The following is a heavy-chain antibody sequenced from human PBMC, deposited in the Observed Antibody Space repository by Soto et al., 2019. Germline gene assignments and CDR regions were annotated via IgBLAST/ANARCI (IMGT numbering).Heavy chain of an antibody. D-gene: IGHD2-2*01. J-gene: IGHJ6*03. CDR1: GGSFSSYY. V-gene: IGHV4-59*08. Sequence: QVQLQESGPGLVRPSETLSLTCTVSGGSFSSYYWTWIRQSPGKGLEWIGYIYYSGSTDYNPCLRGLLTISIDTSKNHFSLRLNSMTAADTSVYYCAGRDCSGTNCYYLDYYYMDVWGKGTTVTVSS. CDR2: IYYSGST. CDR3: AGRDCSGTNCYYLDYYYMDV.